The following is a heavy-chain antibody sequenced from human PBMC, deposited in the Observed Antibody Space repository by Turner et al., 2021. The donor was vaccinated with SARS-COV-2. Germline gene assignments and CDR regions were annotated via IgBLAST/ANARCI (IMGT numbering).Heavy chain of an antibody. CDR1: GASSSGHY. Sequence: QVQLQESGPGLVKPSETLSLTCTVSGASSSGHYWSWVRQPPGKGLEWIGYVYYSGGTDYSGSTNYNPSLKSRVTISGDTSKKQVSLKLISVTAADTAVYYCVRHDDRGENYVCGFDLWGQGTMVTVSS. V-gene: IGHV4-59*08. D-gene: IGHD3-10*02. CDR2: VYYSGGTDYSGST. CDR3: VRHDDRGENYVCGFDL. J-gene: IGHJ3*01.